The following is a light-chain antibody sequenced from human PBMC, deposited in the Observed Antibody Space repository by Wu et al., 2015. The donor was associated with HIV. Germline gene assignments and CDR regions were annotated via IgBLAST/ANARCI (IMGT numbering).Light chain of an antibody. CDR2: GAS. Sequence: EIVMTQSPATLSVSPGERATLSCRASQSVSNNLAWYRQRPGQAPRLLISGASTRATGIAARFSASGSGTDFTLTISSMQSEDFAIYYCQQYNNWPLTFGGGTEGGDQT. J-gene: IGKJ4*01. CDR1: QSVSNN. CDR3: QQYNNWPLT. V-gene: IGKV3D-15*01.